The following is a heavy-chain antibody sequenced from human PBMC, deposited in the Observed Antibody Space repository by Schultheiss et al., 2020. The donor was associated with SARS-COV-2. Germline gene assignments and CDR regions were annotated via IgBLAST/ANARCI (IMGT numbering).Heavy chain of an antibody. CDR1: GDSIDSGGYY. Sequence: SETLSLTCTVSGDSIDSGGYYWSWIRQHPGKGLEWIGSIYYSGSTYYNPSLKSRVTISVDTSKNQFSLKLTSVTAADTAVYYCARGDGDGMDVGGQGTTVTVSS. D-gene: IGHD3-10*01. J-gene: IGHJ6*02. V-gene: IGHV4-39*01. CDR2: IYYSGST. CDR3: ARGDGDGMDV.